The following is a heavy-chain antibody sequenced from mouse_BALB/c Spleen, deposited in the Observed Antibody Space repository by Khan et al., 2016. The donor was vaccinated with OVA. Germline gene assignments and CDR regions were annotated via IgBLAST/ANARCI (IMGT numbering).Heavy chain of an antibody. CDR1: GFNIKDYY. D-gene: IGHD2-3*01. CDR3: SRDGYSPLFAY. CDR2: IDPENGDT. V-gene: IGHV14-1*02. Sequence: EVKLLESGAELVRPGALVKLSCKASGFNIKDYYMHWVKQRPEQGLVWIGRIDPENGDTIYDPKFQGKASITSDTSSNTAYLQLRSLTSEDTAVYYCSRDGYSPLFAYWGQGTLVTVSA. J-gene: IGHJ3*01.